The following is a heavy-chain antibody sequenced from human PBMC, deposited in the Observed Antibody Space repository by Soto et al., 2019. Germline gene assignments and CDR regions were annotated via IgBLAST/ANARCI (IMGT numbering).Heavy chain of an antibody. Sequence: EVHLLESGGGLVQPGGSLRLSCAASGFSFNSYAMVLVRQAPGKGLEWVSVISARGGRSYFADSVKGRFTISRDNSKNVLSLEMNSLRAEDTAIYFCAKGSIEYSASVDNWGQGTLVLVSS. CDR1: GFSFNSYA. D-gene: IGHD5-12*01. CDR2: ISARGGRS. CDR3: AKGSIEYSASVDN. J-gene: IGHJ4*02. V-gene: IGHV3-23*01.